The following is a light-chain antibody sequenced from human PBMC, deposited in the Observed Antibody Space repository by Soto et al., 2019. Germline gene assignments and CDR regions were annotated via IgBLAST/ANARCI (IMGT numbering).Light chain of an antibody. CDR3: VLYMGSGIWV. CDR2: NTN. V-gene: IGLV8-61*01. Sequence: QTVVTQEASLSVSPGTTVTLTCGLSSGSVSANYYPSWYQQTPGHAPRTLIYNTNTRSSGVPDRFSGSILGNKAALTITGAHADDESDYYCVLYMGSGIWVFGGGTKLTVL. J-gene: IGLJ3*02. CDR1: SGSVSANYY.